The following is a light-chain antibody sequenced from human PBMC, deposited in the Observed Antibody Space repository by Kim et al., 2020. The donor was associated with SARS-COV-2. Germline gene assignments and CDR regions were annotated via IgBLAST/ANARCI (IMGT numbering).Light chain of an antibody. J-gene: IGKJ1*01. CDR2: WAS. CDR3: QQYFNTPWT. Sequence: ATITCKSSQIVLYISNNKNYLAWYQQKPGQPPKLLIYWASTRESGVPDRFSGSGSGTDFTLTISSLQAEDVAVYYCQQYFNTPWTFGQGTKVDIK. V-gene: IGKV4-1*01. CDR1: QIVLYISNNKNY.